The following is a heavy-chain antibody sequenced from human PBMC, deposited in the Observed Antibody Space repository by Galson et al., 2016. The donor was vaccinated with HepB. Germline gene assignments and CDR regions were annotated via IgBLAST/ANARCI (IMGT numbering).Heavy chain of an antibody. CDR3: AREYSCRGSCYFDV. V-gene: IGHV3-7*03. J-gene: IGHJ4*03. CDR1: GFPFSTYW. Sequence: SLRLSCAVSGFPFSTYWMSWVRQTPGKGLEWQAHIKEDGNDKYYADSVKGRFIISRDNAKSTLYLQMNSLRVEDTAVYYCAREYSCRGSCYFDVWGQGTLVTVSS. D-gene: IGHD2-15*01. CDR2: IKEDGNDK.